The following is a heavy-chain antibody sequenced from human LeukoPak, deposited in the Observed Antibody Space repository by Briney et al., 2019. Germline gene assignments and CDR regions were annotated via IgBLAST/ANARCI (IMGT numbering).Heavy chain of an antibody. Sequence: GGSLRLSCETSGFTFTNYAMSWVRQAPGKGLEWLSAFSGRRGRKYYADSVRGRFTISRDTSKNTLFLETSSLRVEDTAIYFCAKDHLLCTSTSCYIDYFDSWGQGTLVTVSS. CDR1: GFTFTNYA. V-gene: IGHV3-23*01. CDR2: FSGRRGRK. CDR3: AKDHLLCTSTSCYIDYFDS. D-gene: IGHD2-2*02. J-gene: IGHJ4*02.